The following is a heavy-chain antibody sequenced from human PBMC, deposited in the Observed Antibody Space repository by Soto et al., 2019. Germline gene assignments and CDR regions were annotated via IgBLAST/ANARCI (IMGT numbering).Heavy chain of an antibody. CDR3: GRDLYPSVFYYGMDV. D-gene: IGHD6-6*01. CDR2: ISTYNGNT. CDR1: GYTFTSYG. J-gene: IGHJ6*02. Sequence: QVQVMQSGAEVKKPGASVKVSRKASGYTFTSYGISWVRQAPGQGLEWMGWISTYNGNTNYAQKLQGRVTMTTDTSTSTAYMELRSLRSDDTAVYYCGRDLYPSVFYYGMDVWGQGTTVTVSS. V-gene: IGHV1-18*01.